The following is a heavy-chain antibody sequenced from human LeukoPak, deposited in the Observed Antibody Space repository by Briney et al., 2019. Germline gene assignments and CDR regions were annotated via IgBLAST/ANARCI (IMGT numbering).Heavy chain of an antibody. CDR1: GFTFSSYS. V-gene: IGHV3-21*01. CDR3: ARGGTTMVTDYGY. J-gene: IGHJ4*02. D-gene: IGHD4-23*01. CDR2: ISSSSSYT. Sequence: GGSLRLSCAASGFTFSSYSMNWVRQAPGKGLEWVSSISSSSSYTYYADSVKGRCTISRDNAKNSLFLRMNSLRAEDTALYYCARGGTTMVTDYGYWGQGTLVTVSS.